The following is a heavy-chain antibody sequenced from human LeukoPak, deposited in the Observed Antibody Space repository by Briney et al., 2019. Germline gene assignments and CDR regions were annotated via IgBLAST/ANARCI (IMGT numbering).Heavy chain of an antibody. CDR1: GFTFSSYS. J-gene: IGHJ4*02. V-gene: IGHV3-66*01. CDR2: IYSGGST. D-gene: IGHD3-22*01. Sequence: PGGSLRLSCAASGFTFSSYSMNWVRQAPGKGLEWVSVIYSGGSTYYADSVKGRFTISRDNSKNTLYLQMNSLRAEDTAVYYCARERGGAYYYDSRPPPIEYYFDYWGQGTLVTVSS. CDR3: ARERGGAYYYDSRPPPIEYYFDY.